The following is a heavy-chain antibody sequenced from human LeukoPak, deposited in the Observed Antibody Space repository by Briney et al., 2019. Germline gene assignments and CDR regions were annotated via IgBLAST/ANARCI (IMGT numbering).Heavy chain of an antibody. CDR1: GGSFSGYY. Sequence: SETLSLTCAVYGGSFSGYYWSWIRQPPGKGLEWIGYIYYTGSTNYNPSLKSRVTISVDTSKDQFSLKLSSVTAADTAVYYCARHLTYTYCGSNCYFDNWGQGTLVTVSS. CDR2: IYYTGST. V-gene: IGHV4-59*08. CDR3: ARHLTYTYCGSNCYFDN. J-gene: IGHJ4*02. D-gene: IGHD2-21*02.